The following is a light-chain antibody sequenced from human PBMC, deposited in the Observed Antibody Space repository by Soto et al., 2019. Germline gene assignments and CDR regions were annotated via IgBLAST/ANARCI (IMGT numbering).Light chain of an antibody. CDR1: QSVSHY. CDR3: QQRSNWPPVT. V-gene: IGKV3-11*01. J-gene: IGKJ2*01. CDR2: DAS. Sequence: EIVLTQSPATLSLSPGERATLSCRASQSVSHYLAWYQQKPGQAPRLLIYDASNRATGIPARFSGSGSGTDFTLTISNLEPEDSAVYYCQQRSNWPPVTFGQGTKLEIK.